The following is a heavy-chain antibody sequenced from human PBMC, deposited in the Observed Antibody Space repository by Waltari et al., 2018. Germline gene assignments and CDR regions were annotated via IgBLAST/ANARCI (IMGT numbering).Heavy chain of an antibody. V-gene: IGHV1-69*05. CDR3: ARDLYGSGSYHD. CDR1: GGTFSSYA. CDR2: IIPIFGTA. Sequence: VQLVQSGAEVKKPGSSVKVSCKASGGTFSSYAISWVRQAPGQGLEWMGGIIPIFGTANDAQKFQGRVTITTDESTSTAYMGLSSLRSEDTAVYYCARDLYGSGSYHDWGQGTLVTVSS. J-gene: IGHJ4*02. D-gene: IGHD3-10*01.